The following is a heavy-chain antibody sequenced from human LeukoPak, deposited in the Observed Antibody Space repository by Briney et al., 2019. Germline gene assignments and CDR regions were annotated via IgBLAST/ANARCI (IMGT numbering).Heavy chain of an antibody. J-gene: IGHJ4*02. CDR2: INPKRGDT. CDR1: GYTFTDYY. V-gene: IGHV1-2*02. Sequence: ASVKVSCKASGYTFTDYYIHWMRQAPGQGLEWMWWINPKRGDTKYAQMFQGRVTMTRDTSFNSASMELSSLISDDAAVYFCARDATGFYGSAWNFYFDYWGQGTLVTVSS. D-gene: IGHD6-19*01. CDR3: ARDATGFYGSAWNFYFDY.